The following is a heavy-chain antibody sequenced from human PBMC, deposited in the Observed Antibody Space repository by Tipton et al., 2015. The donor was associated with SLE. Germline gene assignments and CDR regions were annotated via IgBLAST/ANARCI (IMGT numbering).Heavy chain of an antibody. CDR1: GGSISSSSYY. V-gene: IGHV4-39*07. CDR2: IYYSGST. D-gene: IGHD2-21*01. CDR3: ARDHVGDYCAGDCYPSGLLDS. J-gene: IGHJ4*02. Sequence: TLSLTCTVSGGSISSSSYYWGWIRQPPGKGLEWIGSIYYSGSTYYNPSLKSRVTISVDTSKNQFSLKLSSVTAADTAVYYCARDHVGDYCAGDCYPSGLLDSWGQGTLVTVSS.